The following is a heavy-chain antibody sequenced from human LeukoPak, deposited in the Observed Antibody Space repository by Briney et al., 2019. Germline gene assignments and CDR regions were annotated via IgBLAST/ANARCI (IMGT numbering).Heavy chain of an antibody. CDR1: GYTFTSYG. D-gene: IGHD5-18*01. J-gene: IGHJ4*02. V-gene: IGHV1-18*01. CDR2: ISAYNGNT. Sequence: ASVKVSCKASGYTFTSYGISWVRQAPGQGFEWMGWISAYNGNTNYAQKLQGRVTMTTDTSTSTAYMELRSLRSDDTAVYYCARDDSTAMVPSWVDYWGQGTLVTVSS. CDR3: ARDDSTAMVPSWVDY.